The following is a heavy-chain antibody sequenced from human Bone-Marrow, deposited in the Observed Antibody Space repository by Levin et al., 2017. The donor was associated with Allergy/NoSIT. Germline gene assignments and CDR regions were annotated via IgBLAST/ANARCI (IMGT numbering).Heavy chain of an antibody. J-gene: IGHJ3*02. CDR1: GFSFSRHA. V-gene: IGHV3-30*04. Sequence: GESLKISCAASGFSFSRHAMHWVRQAPGKGLEWVAFILYDGRNKYYADSVKGRITISRDNSKNTLYLQMNSLRAEDTAVYYCARDIGEWELLLSAFDIWGQGTMVTVSS. D-gene: IGHD1-26*01. CDR3: ARDIGEWELLLSAFDI. CDR2: ILYDGRNK.